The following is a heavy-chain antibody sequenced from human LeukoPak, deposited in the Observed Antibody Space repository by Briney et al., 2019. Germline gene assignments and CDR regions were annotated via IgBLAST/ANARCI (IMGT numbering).Heavy chain of an antibody. CDR3: ASGLRTFDY. Sequence: GGSLRLSCAASGFTFSSYWMSWVRQAPGKGLEWVANIKQNGSEKYYVDSVKGRFTISRDNAKKSLYLQMNSLRAEDTAVYYCASGLRTFDYWGQGTLVTVSS. CDR2: IKQNGSEK. D-gene: IGHD5-12*01. CDR1: GFTFSSYW. J-gene: IGHJ4*02. V-gene: IGHV3-7*01.